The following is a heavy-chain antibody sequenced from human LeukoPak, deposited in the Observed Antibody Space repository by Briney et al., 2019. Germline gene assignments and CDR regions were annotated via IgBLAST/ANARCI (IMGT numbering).Heavy chain of an antibody. CDR1: GFTVSSNY. D-gene: IGHD2-2*01. CDR2: IRYDGSSK. J-gene: IGHJ4*02. CDR3: AKIWVVPAAIGVDY. Sequence: GGSLRLSCAASGFTVSSNYMSWVRQAPGKGLEWVAFIRYDGSSKYNADSVKGRYTISRDNSKNTLYLQMNSLRAEDTAVYYCAKIWVVPAAIGVDYWGQGTLVTVSS. V-gene: IGHV3-30*02.